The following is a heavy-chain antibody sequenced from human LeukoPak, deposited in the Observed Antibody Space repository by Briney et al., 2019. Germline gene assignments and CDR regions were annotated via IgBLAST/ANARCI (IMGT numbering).Heavy chain of an antibody. J-gene: IGHJ6*03. Sequence: GGSLRLSCAASGFTFSSYWMSWVRQVPGKGLEWVAKIKQDGSEKYYVDSVKGRFTISRDNAKNSPYLQMNSLRAEDTAVYYCARDPLTLYNYHMDVWGKGTTVTVSS. CDR2: IKQDGSEK. V-gene: IGHV3-7*01. D-gene: IGHD3-9*01. CDR1: GFTFSSYW. CDR3: ARDPLTLYNYHMDV.